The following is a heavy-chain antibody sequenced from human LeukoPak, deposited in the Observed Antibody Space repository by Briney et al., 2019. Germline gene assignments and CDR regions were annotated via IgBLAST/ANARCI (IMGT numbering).Heavy chain of an antibody. Sequence: QSGGSLRLSCAASGFTFSSYVMSWVRQAPGKGLEWVSDISGGDGSTYYADSVKGRFTISRDNSRNTLYLQMNSPRAEDTALYYCARVGEYRYGYSFDCWGQGTLVTVSS. CDR3: ARVGEYRYGYSFDC. D-gene: IGHD5-18*01. CDR1: GFTFSSYV. CDR2: ISGGDGST. J-gene: IGHJ4*02. V-gene: IGHV3-23*01.